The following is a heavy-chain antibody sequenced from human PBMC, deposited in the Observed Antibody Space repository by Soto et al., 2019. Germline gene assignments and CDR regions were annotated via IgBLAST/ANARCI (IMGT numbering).Heavy chain of an antibody. CDR2: IYYSGST. V-gene: IGHV4-59*01. J-gene: IGHJ6*02. D-gene: IGHD3-16*01. Sequence: SETLSLTCPVSGGSISSYYWSWIRQPPGKGLEWIGYIYYSGSTDYNPSLQSRVTISVDTSKNHLSLKLSSVTAADTAVYYCARVSAPRGGYYYYCMDVWGPGTTVTVSS. CDR1: GGSISSYY. CDR3: ARVSAPRGGYYYYCMDV.